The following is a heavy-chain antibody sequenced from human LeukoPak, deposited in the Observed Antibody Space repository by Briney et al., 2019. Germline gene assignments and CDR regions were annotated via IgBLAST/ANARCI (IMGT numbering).Heavy chain of an antibody. D-gene: IGHD5-12*01. CDR3: ARGEYSGYDSLVRGTRFDY. CDR2: IYSGGST. Sequence: GGSLRLSCAASGFTVSSNYMSWVRQAPGKGLEWVSVIYSGGSTEYADSVKGRFTISRDNSRNTLHLQMNSLRAEDTAVYYCARGEYSGYDSLVRGTRFDYWGQGTLVTVSS. CDR1: GFTVSSNY. V-gene: IGHV3-66*01. J-gene: IGHJ4*02.